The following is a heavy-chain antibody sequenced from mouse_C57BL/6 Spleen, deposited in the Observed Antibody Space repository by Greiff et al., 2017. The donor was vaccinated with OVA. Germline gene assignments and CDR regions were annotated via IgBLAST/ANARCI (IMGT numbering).Heavy chain of an antibody. Sequence: VQLKESGPGLVKPSQSLSLTCSVTGYSITSGYYWNWIRQFPGNKLEWMGYISYDGSNNYNPSLKNRISITRDTSKNQFFLKLNSVTTEDTATYYCARERDDRDFDVWGTGTTVTVSS. CDR1: GYSITSGYY. V-gene: IGHV3-6*01. D-gene: IGHD3-3*01. CDR3: ARERDDRDFDV. J-gene: IGHJ1*03. CDR2: ISYDGSN.